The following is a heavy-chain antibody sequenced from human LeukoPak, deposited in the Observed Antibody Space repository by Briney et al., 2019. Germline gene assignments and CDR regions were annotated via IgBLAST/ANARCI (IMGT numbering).Heavy chain of an antibody. V-gene: IGHV1-69*05. J-gene: IGHJ4*02. Sequence: SVKVSCKASGGTFSSYAISWVRQAPGQGLEWMGRIIPIFGTANYAQKFQGRVTITTDESTSAAYMELSSLRSEDTAVYYCARDRGFYDSSGYPFDYGGRGTLVTVSS. CDR2: IIPIFGTA. CDR1: GGTFSSYA. CDR3: ARDRGFYDSSGYPFDY. D-gene: IGHD3-22*01.